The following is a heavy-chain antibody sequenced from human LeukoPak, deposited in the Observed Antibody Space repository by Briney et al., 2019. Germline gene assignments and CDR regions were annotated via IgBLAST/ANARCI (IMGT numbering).Heavy chain of an antibody. V-gene: IGHV1-2*02. J-gene: IGHJ4*02. CDR1: GYTFTGYY. Sequence: ASVKVSCKASGYTFTGYYMHWVRQAPGQGLEWMGWINPDSGGTNYAQKFQGRVTMTRDTSTSTVYMELSSLRSEDTAVYYCARGDMIVEGLDGYWGQGTLVTVSS. CDR3: ARGDMIVEGLDGY. CDR2: INPDSGGT. D-gene: IGHD3-22*01.